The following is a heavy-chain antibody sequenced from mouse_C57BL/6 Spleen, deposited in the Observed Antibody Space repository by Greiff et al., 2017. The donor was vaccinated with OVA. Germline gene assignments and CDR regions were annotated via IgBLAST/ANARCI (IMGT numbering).Heavy chain of an antibody. V-gene: IGHV1-69*01. J-gene: IGHJ3*01. CDR3: ARLIYDGTWFAY. CDR1: GYTFTSYW. D-gene: IGHD2-3*01. Sequence: VQLQQSGAELVMPGASVKLSCKASGYTFTSYWMHWVKQRPGQGLEWIGEIDPSDSYTNYNQKFKGKSTLTVDKSSSTAYMQLSSLTSEDSAVYYCARLIYDGTWFAYWGQGTLVTVSA. CDR2: IDPSDSYT.